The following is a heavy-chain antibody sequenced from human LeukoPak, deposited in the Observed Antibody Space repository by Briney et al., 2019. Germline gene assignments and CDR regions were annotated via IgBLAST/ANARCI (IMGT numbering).Heavy chain of an antibody. CDR2: ISGSGGST. CDR1: GFTFSSYA. Sequence: PGGPLRLSCAASGFTFSSYAMSWVRQAPGKGLEWVSAISGSGGSTYYADSVKGRFTISRDNSKNTLYLQMDSLRAEDTAIYYCAKDYYSSGRYYDYDAFDIWGQGTMFTVSS. J-gene: IGHJ3*02. D-gene: IGHD3-10*01. CDR3: AKDYYSSGRYYDYDAFDI. V-gene: IGHV3-23*01.